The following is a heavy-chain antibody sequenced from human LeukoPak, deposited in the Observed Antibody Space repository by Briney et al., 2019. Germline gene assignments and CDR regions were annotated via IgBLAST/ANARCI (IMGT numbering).Heavy chain of an antibody. D-gene: IGHD3-16*01. Sequence: SQTLSLTCTVSGGSISSGGYYWSWIRQPPGKGLEWIGYIYTSGSTNYNPSLKSRVTISVDTSKNQFSLKLSSVTAADTAVYYCARFGLYYYYVDVWGKGTTVTVSS. CDR3: ARFGLYYYYVDV. J-gene: IGHJ6*03. CDR1: GGSISSGGYY. CDR2: IYTSGST. V-gene: IGHV4-61*09.